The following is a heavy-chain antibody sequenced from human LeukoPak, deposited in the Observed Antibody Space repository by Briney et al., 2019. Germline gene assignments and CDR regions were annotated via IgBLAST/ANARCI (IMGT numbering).Heavy chain of an antibody. V-gene: IGHV4-61*02. CDR1: GGSISSGSYY. CDR2: IYTSGST. CDR3: ARGLCTNGVCIIDY. D-gene: IGHD2-8*01. Sequence: SQTLSLTCTVSGGSISSGSYYWSWIRQPAGKGLEWIGRIYTSGSTNYNPSLKSRVTISVDTSKNQFSLKLSSVTAADTAVYYCARGLCTNGVCIIDYWGQGTLVTVSS. J-gene: IGHJ4*02.